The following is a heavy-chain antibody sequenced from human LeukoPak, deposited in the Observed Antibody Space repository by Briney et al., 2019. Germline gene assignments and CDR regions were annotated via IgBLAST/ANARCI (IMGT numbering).Heavy chain of an antibody. CDR3: AGRGSSSGTFDI. CDR1: GGSITNLDYY. J-gene: IGHJ3*02. CDR2: IYTSGGT. Sequence: PSETLSLTCTVSGGSITNLDYYWTWIRQPAGKRLEWIGRIYTSGGTNYNPSLKSRVTMSVDRSKNEVSLHLASLTAADTALYYCAGRGSSSGTFDIWGPGTFVTVSS. D-gene: IGHD3-10*01. V-gene: IGHV4-61*02.